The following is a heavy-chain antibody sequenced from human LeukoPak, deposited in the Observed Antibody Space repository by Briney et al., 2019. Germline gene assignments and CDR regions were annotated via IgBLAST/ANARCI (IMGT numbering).Heavy chain of an antibody. Sequence: SETLSLTCTVSGGSLSNYYWSWIRQPPGKGLEWIASIYSGGMTFYSPSLKSRLTISADTSRNHFSLRLSSVTAADTALYFCARHFDHPTAYFDSWGQGSLVTVSS. D-gene: IGHD1-14*01. V-gene: IGHV4-59*05. CDR2: IYSGGMT. J-gene: IGHJ4*02. CDR1: GGSLSNYY. CDR3: ARHFDHPTAYFDS.